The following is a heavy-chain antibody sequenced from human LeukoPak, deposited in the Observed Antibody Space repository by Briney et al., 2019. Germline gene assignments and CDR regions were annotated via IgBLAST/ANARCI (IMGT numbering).Heavy chain of an antibody. D-gene: IGHD6-13*01. CDR3: ARAVTSSSSWYKWVNWFDP. CDR2: IYSSGST. J-gene: IGHJ5*02. V-gene: IGHV4-61*02. CDR1: GGSISSGSYY. Sequence: PSETLSLTCTVSGGSISSGSYYWNWIRQPAGKGLERIERIYSSGSTNYNPSLKSRVTISVDTSKNQFSLKLSSVTAADTAVYYCARAVTSSSSWYKWVNWFDPWGQGTLVTVSS.